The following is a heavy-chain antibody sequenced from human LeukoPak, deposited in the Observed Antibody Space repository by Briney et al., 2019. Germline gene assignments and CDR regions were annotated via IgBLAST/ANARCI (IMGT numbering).Heavy chain of an antibody. Sequence: GASVKVSCKASGGTFSTYAISWVRQAPGQGLEWMGWINPNSGGTNYAQKFQGRVTMTRDTSISTAYMELSRLRSDDTAVYYCARDVSSSSANWGQGTLVTVSS. J-gene: IGHJ4*02. CDR2: INPNSGGT. CDR3: ARDVSSSSAN. CDR1: GGTFSTYA. D-gene: IGHD6-6*01. V-gene: IGHV1-2*02.